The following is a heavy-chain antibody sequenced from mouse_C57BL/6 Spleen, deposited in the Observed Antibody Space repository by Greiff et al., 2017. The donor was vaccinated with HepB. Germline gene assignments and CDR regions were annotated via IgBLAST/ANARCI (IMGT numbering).Heavy chain of an antibody. V-gene: IGHV3-6*01. Sequence: VQLKQSGPGLVKPSQSLSLTCSVTGYSITSGYYWNWIRQFPGNKLEWMGYISYDGSNNYNPSLKNRISITRDTSKNQFFLKLNSVTTEDTATYYCATSKYFDYWGQGTTLTVSS. CDR3: ATSKYFDY. CDR2: ISYDGSN. J-gene: IGHJ2*01. D-gene: IGHD6-1*01. CDR1: GYSITSGYY.